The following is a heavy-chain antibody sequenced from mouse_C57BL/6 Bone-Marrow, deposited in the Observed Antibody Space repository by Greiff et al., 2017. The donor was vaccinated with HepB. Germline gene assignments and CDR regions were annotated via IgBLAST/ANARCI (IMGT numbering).Heavy chain of an antibody. Sequence: VQLKESGPGMVKPSQSLSLTCTVTGYSITSGYDWHWIRHFPGNKLEWMGYISYSGSTNYNPSLKSRISITHDTSKNHFFLKLNSVTTEDTATYYCARAFITTVAMDYWGQGTSVTVSS. J-gene: IGHJ4*01. V-gene: IGHV3-1*01. CDR1: GYSITSGYD. CDR2: ISYSGST. CDR3: ARAFITTVAMDY. D-gene: IGHD1-1*01.